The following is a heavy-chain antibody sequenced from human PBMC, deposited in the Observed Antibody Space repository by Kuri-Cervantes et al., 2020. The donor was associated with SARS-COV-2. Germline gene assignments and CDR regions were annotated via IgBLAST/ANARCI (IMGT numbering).Heavy chain of an antibody. CDR1: GYSISSGYY. CDR3: ARQYCTNGLCYTPFDY. J-gene: IGHJ4*02. CDR2: IYHSGST. D-gene: IGHD2-8*01. V-gene: IGHV4-38-2*01. Sequence: SQTLSLTCAVSGYSISSGYYWGWVRQPPGKGLEWIGSIYHSGSTYYNPSLKSRVTISVDTSKNQFSLKLSSVTAADMAVYYCARQYCTNGLCYTPFDYWGQGTLVTVSS.